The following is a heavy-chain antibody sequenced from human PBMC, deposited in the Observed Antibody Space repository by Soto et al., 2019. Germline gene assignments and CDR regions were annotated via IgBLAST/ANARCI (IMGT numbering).Heavy chain of an antibody. V-gene: IGHV1-3*01. J-gene: IGHJ4*02. CDR1: GYTFTSYA. CDR2: INAGNGNT. Sequence: QVQLVQSGAEVKKPGASVKVSCKASGYTFTSYAMHWVRQAPGQRLEWMGWINAGNGNTKYSQKFQGRVTITRDTSASTAYMELSSLRSEDMAVYYCARGDVYDFWSGLDYWGQGTLVTVSS. CDR3: ARGDVYDFWSGLDY. D-gene: IGHD3-3*01.